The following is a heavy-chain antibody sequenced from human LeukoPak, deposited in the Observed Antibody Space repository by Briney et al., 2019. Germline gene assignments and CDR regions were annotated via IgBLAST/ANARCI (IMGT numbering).Heavy chain of an antibody. CDR1: GFTFSSYS. Sequence: GGSLRLSCAASGFTFSSYSMNWVRQAPGKGLEWVSSISSSSSYIYYADSVKGRFTISRDNAKNSLYLQMNSLRAEDTAVYYCAKEVRGDTAMFTDWGQGTLVTVSS. J-gene: IGHJ4*02. CDR2: ISSSSSYI. V-gene: IGHV3-21*01. D-gene: IGHD5-18*01. CDR3: AKEVRGDTAMFTD.